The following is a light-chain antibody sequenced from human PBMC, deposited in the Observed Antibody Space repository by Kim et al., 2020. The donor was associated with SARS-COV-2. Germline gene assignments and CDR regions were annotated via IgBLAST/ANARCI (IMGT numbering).Light chain of an antibody. CDR2: ADN. CDR1: GGSVAPDW. J-gene: IGLJ1*01. V-gene: IGLV6-57*02. CDR3: HSYDRDSHV. Sequence: GRTVPRHGAGSGGSVAPDWGKGYQQRRGGAPATVIYADNERPSGVPDRFSGASDASSNSASLTISGLKTEDEADYYCHSYDRDSHVFGTGTKVTVL.